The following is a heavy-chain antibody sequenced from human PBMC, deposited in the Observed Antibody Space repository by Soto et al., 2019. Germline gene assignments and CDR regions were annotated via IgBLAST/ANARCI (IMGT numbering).Heavy chain of an antibody. D-gene: IGHD3-9*01. CDR1: RGTFSSYT. J-gene: IGHJ5*02. V-gene: IGHV1-69*08. Sequence: QVQLVQSGAEVKKPGSSVKVSCKASRGTFSSYTISWVRQAPGQRLEWMGRIIPILGIANYAQKFQGRVTITADKSTTPAYMELRSLRSEDTAVYSCARDARSSFEWFDPWGQGTLVTVSS. CDR3: ARDARSSFEWFDP. CDR2: IIPILGIA.